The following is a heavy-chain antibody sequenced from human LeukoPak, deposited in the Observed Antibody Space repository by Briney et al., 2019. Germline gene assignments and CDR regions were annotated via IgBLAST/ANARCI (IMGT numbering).Heavy chain of an antibody. CDR2: ISDSGRAT. D-gene: IGHD5-18*01. CDR1: GFMFSDFA. J-gene: IGHJ4*02. CDR3: ARHDSFIPY. Sequence: GGSLRLSCVAFGFMFSDFAMSWVRQAPGQGLERVSGISDSGRATYYSDSVKGRCAISRDNSKNTVYLQLNNLRAEDTALYFCARHDSFIPYWGQGMLVTVSS. V-gene: IGHV3-23*01.